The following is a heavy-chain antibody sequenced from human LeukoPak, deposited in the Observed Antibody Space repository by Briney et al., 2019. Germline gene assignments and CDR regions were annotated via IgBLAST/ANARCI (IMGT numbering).Heavy chain of an antibody. J-gene: IGHJ4*02. CDR1: GFTFSSYA. Sequence: GGSLRLSCAASGFTFSSYAMSWVRQAPGKGLEWVAFIRLDGSNRYYADSVKGRFTISRDNSKNTLYLQMNSLRAEDTAVYFCAKDGSTLTYYYFDYWGQGALVTVSS. V-gene: IGHV3-30*02. D-gene: IGHD4-17*01. CDR3: AKDGSTLTYYYFDY. CDR2: IRLDGSNR.